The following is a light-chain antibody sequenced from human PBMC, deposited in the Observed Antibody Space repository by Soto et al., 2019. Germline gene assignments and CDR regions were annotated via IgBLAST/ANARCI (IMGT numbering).Light chain of an antibody. J-gene: IGLJ2*01. CDR1: SSDVGGYNY. CDR2: DVS. Sequence: QSALTQPPSASGSPGQSVTISCTGTSSDVGGYNYVSWYQQHPGKAPKLMIYDVSKRLSGVPDRFSGSKSGNTASLTVSGLQAEDEADYYCSSYAGSTVVFGGGTKLTVL. V-gene: IGLV2-8*01. CDR3: SSYAGSTVV.